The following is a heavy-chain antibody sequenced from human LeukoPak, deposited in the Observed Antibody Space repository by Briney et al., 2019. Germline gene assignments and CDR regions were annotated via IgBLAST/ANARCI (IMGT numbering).Heavy chain of an antibody. CDR2: ISGSGGST. Sequence: GGSLRLSCAASGFTFSNYAMTWVRQAPGKGLEWVSSISGSGGSTYYADSVKGRFTISRDNSRNTLYLQMNSLRAEDTAVYYCARPISGSSGVSDYWGQGTLVTVSS. CDR1: GFTFSNYA. J-gene: IGHJ4*02. CDR3: ARPISGSSGVSDY. D-gene: IGHD3-22*01. V-gene: IGHV3-23*01.